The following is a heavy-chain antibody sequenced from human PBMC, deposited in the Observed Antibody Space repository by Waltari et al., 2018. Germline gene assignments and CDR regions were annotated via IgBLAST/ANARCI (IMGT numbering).Heavy chain of an antibody. D-gene: IGHD1-26*01. V-gene: IGHV3-74*01. CDR3: TRERQIEYSGSEFDY. CDR2: INSDGRSP. CDR1: GFTFSNYW. J-gene: IGHJ4*02. Sequence: EVQLVESGGGLVQPGGSLRLSCAASGFTFSNYWMHWVRQAPGKGLVWVSRINSDGRSPSYADSEKGRFTIFRDNAKNTLYLQMNSLSAEDTAVYYCTRERQIEYSGSEFDYWGQGTLVTVSS.